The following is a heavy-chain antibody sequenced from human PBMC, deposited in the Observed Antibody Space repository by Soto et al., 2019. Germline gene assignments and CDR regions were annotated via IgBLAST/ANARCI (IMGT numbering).Heavy chain of an antibody. CDR3: ARRPYNWNDRYYYGMDV. Sequence: GESLKISCKGSGYSFTSYWISWVRQMPGKGLEWMGRIDPSDSYTNYSPSFQGHVTTSADKSISTAYLQWSSLKASDTAMYYCARRPYNWNDRYYYGMDVWGQGTTVTVSS. D-gene: IGHD1-1*01. CDR1: GYSFTSYW. J-gene: IGHJ6*02. V-gene: IGHV5-10-1*01. CDR2: IDPSDSYT.